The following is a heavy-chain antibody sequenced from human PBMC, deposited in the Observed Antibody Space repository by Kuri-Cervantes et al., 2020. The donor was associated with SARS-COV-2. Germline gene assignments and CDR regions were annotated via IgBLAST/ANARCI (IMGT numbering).Heavy chain of an antibody. D-gene: IGHD4-11*01. CDR2: IKSKTDGGTT. J-gene: IGHJ6*03. Sequence: GESLKISCAASGFTFSNAWMSWVRQAPGKGLEWVGRIKSKTDGGTTDYAAPVKGRFTISRDDSKNTLYLQMNSLRAEDTAVYYCAKKGDYSNYAERPHYYYYYMDVWGKGTTVTVSS. V-gene: IGHV3-15*01. CDR3: AKKGDYSNYAERPHYYYYYMDV. CDR1: GFTFSNAW.